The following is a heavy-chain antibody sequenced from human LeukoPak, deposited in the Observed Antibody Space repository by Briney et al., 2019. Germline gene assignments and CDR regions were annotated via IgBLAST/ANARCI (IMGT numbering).Heavy chain of an antibody. J-gene: IGHJ6*02. D-gene: IGHD7-27*01. V-gene: IGHV1-18*01. Sequence: ASVKVSCKASGYTFTSYGISWVRQAPGQGLEWMGWISAYNGNTNYAQKLQGRVTMTTDTSTSTAYMELRSLRSDDTAVYYCARDADPGEPNYYYYGMDAWGQGTTVTVSS. CDR1: GYTFTSYG. CDR3: ARDADPGEPNYYYYGMDA. CDR2: ISAYNGNT.